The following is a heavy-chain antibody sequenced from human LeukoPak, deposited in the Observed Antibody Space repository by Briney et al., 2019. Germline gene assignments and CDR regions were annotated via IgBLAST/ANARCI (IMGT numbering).Heavy chain of an antibody. CDR2: ISHEGDS. CDR1: GVSLRGYY. CDR3: ARGRNYVSDYYFDV. J-gene: IGHJ6*03. Sequence: SETLSLTCAVYGVSLRGYYWSWIRQSPEKGLEWIGEISHEGDSIYNPSLKSRLTLSVDMSKSQYSLNLRPVTAADTAVYYCARGRNYVSDYYFDVWGKGTTVIVSS. D-gene: IGHD1-7*01. V-gene: IGHV4-34*01.